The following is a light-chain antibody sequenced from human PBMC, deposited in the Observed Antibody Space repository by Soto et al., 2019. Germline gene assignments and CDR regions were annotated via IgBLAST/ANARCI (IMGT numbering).Light chain of an antibody. CDR1: QSVNSNY. CDR2: GAS. J-gene: IGKJ1*01. CDR3: KQYDSTPPT. V-gene: IGKV3-20*01. Sequence: EIVLTQSPGTLSLSPGERATLSCRASQSVNSNYLAWYQRKPGQAPRLLIYGASNRATDIPYRFSASGSGTDFTLTITRLEAEDFAVYYCKQYDSTPPTFGQGTKVEVK.